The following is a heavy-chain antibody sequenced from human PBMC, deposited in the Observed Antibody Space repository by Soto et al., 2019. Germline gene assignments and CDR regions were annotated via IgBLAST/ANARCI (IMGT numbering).Heavy chain of an antibody. CDR1: GFPFTNYW. Sequence: GGSLRLSCAASGFPFTNYWMNWVRLTPGKGLMWVSRISPDWSDVGYADSVEGRFTVSRDNAKNTLYLQMHSLRAEDTAMYYCACWGHIVPVAPSDFDRWGQGTLVTVSS. D-gene: IGHD2-8*02. J-gene: IGHJ4*02. CDR2: ISPDWSDV. V-gene: IGHV3-74*01. CDR3: ACWGHIVPVAPSDFDR.